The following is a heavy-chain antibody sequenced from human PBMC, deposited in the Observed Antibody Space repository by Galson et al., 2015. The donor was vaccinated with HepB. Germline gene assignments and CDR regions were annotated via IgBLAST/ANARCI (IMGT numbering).Heavy chain of an antibody. D-gene: IGHD2-2*02. V-gene: IGHV3-23*01. CDR2: ISGDGGST. J-gene: IGHJ5*02. Sequence: SLRLSCAASGFTFSSYAMNWVRQAPGKGLEWVSVISGDGGSTYYADSVKGRFIISRDNSNNTLFLQMNSLRADDTAVYYCAKEPSVPAAIYYNWFDPWGQGTLVTVSS. CDR1: GFTFSSYA. CDR3: AKEPSVPAAIYYNWFDP.